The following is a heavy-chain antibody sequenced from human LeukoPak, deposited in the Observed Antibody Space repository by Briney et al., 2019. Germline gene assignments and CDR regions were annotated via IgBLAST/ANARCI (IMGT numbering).Heavy chain of an antibody. CDR2: IIPIFGTA. CDR3: ASSGGSSWGPDYYYYMDV. D-gene: IGHD6-13*01. J-gene: IGHJ6*03. V-gene: IGHV1-69*06. Sequence: GASVKVSCKASGGTFSSYAISWVRQAPGQGLEWMGGIIPIFGTANYAQKFQGRVTITADKSTSTAYMELSSLRSEDTAVYYCASSGGSSWGPDYYYYMDVWGKGTTVTVSS. CDR1: GGTFSSYA.